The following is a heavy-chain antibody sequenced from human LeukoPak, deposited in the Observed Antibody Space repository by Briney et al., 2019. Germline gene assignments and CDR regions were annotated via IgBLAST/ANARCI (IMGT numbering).Heavy chain of an antibody. CDR3: ARQAYATRFDAFDI. Sequence: GESLKISCKGSGYRFTTDYIGWVRQMPGKGLEWMGIIYPDDSETKYSPSFKGQVTMSVDKSITTAFLQWSSLKASDTAMYYCARQAYATRFDAFDIWGQGTMVTVSS. V-gene: IGHV5-51*01. J-gene: IGHJ3*02. D-gene: IGHD2-15*01. CDR1: GYRFTTDY. CDR2: IYPDDSET.